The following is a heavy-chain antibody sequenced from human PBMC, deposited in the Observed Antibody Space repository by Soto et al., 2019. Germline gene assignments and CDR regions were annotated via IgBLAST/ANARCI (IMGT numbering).Heavy chain of an antibody. J-gene: IGHJ3*02. CDR3: ARNYGLGAFYI. V-gene: IGHV4-59*01. CDR1: GGSISSYY. Sequence: QVQLQESGPGLVKPSETLSLTCTVSGGSISSYYWSWIRQPPGKGLEWIGYIYYSGSTNYNPSLKSRVTISVDTSKNQFSLKLSSVTAADTAVYYCARNYGLGAFYIWGQGTMVTGSS. D-gene: IGHD3-10*01. CDR2: IYYSGST.